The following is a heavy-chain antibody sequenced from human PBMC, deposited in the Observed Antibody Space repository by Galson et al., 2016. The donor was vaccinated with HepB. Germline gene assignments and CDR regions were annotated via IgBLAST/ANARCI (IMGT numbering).Heavy chain of an antibody. CDR2: TYYRSKWYN. J-gene: IGHJ6*02. Sequence: CAISGDSVSSHSAAWNWIRQSPSRGLEWLGRTYYRSKWYNDYALSVKSRTTINPDTSKNQFSLHLTSVTPEDTAVYYCAREPGQCSGGSCYSGGMDVWGRGTTVTVSS. CDR3: AREPGQCSGGSCYSGGMDV. V-gene: IGHV6-1*01. D-gene: IGHD2-15*01. CDR1: GDSVSSHSAA.